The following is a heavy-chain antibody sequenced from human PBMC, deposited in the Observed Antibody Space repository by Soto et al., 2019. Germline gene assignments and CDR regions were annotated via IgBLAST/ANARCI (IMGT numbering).Heavy chain of an antibody. D-gene: IGHD2-2*01. V-gene: IGHV5-10-1*01. CDR2: IDPSDSYT. Sequence: PGESLKISCKGSGYSFTSYWISWVRQMPGKGLEWMGRIDPSDSYTNYSPSFQGHVTISADKSISTAYLQWSSLKASDTAMYYCARLQVVPAAIGDNWFDPWGQGTLVTVSS. J-gene: IGHJ5*02. CDR3: ARLQVVPAAIGDNWFDP. CDR1: GYSFTSYW.